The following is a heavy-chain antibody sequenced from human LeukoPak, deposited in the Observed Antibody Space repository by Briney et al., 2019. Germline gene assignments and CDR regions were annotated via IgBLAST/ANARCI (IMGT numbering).Heavy chain of an antibody. J-gene: IGHJ4*02. D-gene: IGHD3-16*01. Sequence: ASVKVSCKTSGYTFNIYGVNWVRQAPGQGLEWMGWISGKNGNTDYAEKFQDRVTMTTDTSTSTAYMELRSLRSEDTAIYYCARGVRLGELYYWGQGSLATVSS. V-gene: IGHV1-18*01. CDR1: GYTFNIYG. CDR2: ISGKNGNT. CDR3: ARGVRLGELYY.